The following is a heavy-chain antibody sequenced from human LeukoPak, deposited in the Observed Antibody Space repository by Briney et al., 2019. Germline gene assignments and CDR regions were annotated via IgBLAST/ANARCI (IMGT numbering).Heavy chain of an antibody. V-gene: IGHV5-51*01. CDR1: GYIFGNYW. CDR3: ATVVTPYYFDC. CDR2: IYPVDSDT. D-gene: IGHD4-23*01. J-gene: IGHJ4*02. Sequence: GESLKISWQGSGYIFGNYWIGWVRQMPGKGLEWMGIIYPVDSDTRYSPSFQGQVTISADKSISTAYLQWSSLKASDTAMYYCATVVTPYYFDCGSQGTLVTVSS.